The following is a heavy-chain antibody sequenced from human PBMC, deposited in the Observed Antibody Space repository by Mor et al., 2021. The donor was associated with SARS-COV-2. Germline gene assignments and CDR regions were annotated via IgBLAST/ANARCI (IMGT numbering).Heavy chain of an antibody. V-gene: IGHV4-4*07. CDR2: IYTSGST. Sequence: QPAGKGLEWIGRIYTSGSTNYNPSLKSRVTMSVDTSKNQFSLKLSSVTAADTAVYYCARGAYYYDSSGYYLGWYFDLWGRGTLVTVSS. D-gene: IGHD3-22*01. CDR3: ARGAYYYDSSGYYLGWYFDL. J-gene: IGHJ2*01.